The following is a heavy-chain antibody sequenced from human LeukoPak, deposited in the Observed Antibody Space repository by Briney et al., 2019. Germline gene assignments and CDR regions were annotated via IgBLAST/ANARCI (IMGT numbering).Heavy chain of an antibody. J-gene: IGHJ4*02. CDR1: GFTFSDYA. D-gene: IGHD2-2*01. CDR3: PRDCSPATIAGDYYFDY. CDR2: ISYDGSGK. Sequence: GRSLRLSCAASGFTFSDYAMHWVRQAPGKGLEWVAVISYDGSGKYYADSVKGRFTISRDNSKNTLNLQMSSLRAEDTAIYYCPRDCSPATIAGDYYFDYWGQGTLVTVSS. V-gene: IGHV3-30-3*01.